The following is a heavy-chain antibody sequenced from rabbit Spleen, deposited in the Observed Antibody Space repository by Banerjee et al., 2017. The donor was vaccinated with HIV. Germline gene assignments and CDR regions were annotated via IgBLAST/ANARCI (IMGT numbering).Heavy chain of an antibody. J-gene: IGHJ4*01. D-gene: IGHD1-1*01. CDR3: ARDLVAVIGWNFNL. V-gene: IGHV1S40*01. CDR2: TYTGSGYT. Sequence: QSLEESGGDLVKPGASLTLTCTASRFSFNSGYWICWVRQAPGKGLEWIGFTYTGSGYTYYASWAKGRFTISKTSSTTVTLQMTSLTAADTATYFCARDLVAVIGWNFNLWGQGTLVTVS. CDR1: RFSFNSGYW.